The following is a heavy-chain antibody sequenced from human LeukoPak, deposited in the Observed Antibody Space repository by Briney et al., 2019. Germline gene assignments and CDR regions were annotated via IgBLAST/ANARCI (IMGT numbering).Heavy chain of an antibody. V-gene: IGHV3-66*01. Sequence: GGSLRLSCAASGFTVSSNYMSWVRQAPGKGLEWVSVIYRGGSTYYADSVKGRFTISRDNSKNTLYLQMNSLRAEDTAVYYCARDLKYYYDSSGYYPWAFDIWGQGTMVTVSS. J-gene: IGHJ3*02. CDR2: IYRGGST. CDR1: GFTVSSNY. CDR3: ARDLKYYYDSSGYYPWAFDI. D-gene: IGHD3-22*01.